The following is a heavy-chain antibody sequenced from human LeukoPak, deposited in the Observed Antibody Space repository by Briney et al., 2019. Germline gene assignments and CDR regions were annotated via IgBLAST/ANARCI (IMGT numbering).Heavy chain of an antibody. J-gene: IGHJ4*02. CDR3: ARVGTDNWNDSDY. Sequence: GGSLRLSCAASGFTFSSYAMHCVREAPGKGLEYVSAISSNWVSTYYANSVKGRLTISRDNSQNTLYLQMGSLRAEDMAVYYCARVGTDNWNDSDYWGQGTLVTVSS. CDR2: ISSNWVST. V-gene: IGHV3-64*01. CDR1: GFTFSSYA. D-gene: IGHD1-20*01.